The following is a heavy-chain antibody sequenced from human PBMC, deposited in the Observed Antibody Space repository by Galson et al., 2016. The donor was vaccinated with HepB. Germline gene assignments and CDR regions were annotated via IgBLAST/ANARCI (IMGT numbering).Heavy chain of an antibody. D-gene: IGHD6-13*01. CDR2: SIPIFGSA. CDR1: GGTFNSYA. V-gene: IGHV1-69*13. CDR3: ASRRDVAGLDP. Sequence: SVKVSCKASGGTFNSYAISWVRQAPGQGLEWMGESIPIFGSANYAQKFQGRVTITADESTNTAYMELTRLRSEDMAVYYCASRRDVAGLDPWGQGTLVTVSS. J-gene: IGHJ5*02.